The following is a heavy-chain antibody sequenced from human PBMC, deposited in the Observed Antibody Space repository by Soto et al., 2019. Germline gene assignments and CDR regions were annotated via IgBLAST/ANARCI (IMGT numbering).Heavy chain of an antibody. CDR1: GYTFTSYD. V-gene: IGHV1-8*01. CDR2: MNTNSGNT. Sequence: QVQLVQSGAEVKKPGASVKVSCKASGYTFTSYDINWVRQATGQGLEWMGWMNTNSGNTGYAQKFQGRVNMTRNTSIRTAYMELSSLRSEDTAVYYCARGSNYDFWSGYLPDYNWFDPWGQGTLVTVSS. D-gene: IGHD3-3*01. CDR3: ARGSNYDFWSGYLPDYNWFDP. J-gene: IGHJ5*02.